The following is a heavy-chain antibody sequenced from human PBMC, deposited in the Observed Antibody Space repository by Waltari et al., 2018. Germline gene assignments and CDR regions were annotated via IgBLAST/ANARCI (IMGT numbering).Heavy chain of an antibody. Sequence: EVQLVESGGGLVQPGGSLRLSCAASGSPCNIYWMSWVRQAPGKGLEFVANINQDGSEKSYVDSVKGRFTISRDNAKNSMSLQMSSLRAEDAAVYYCARDPGFSEFDLWGQGTLVSISA. V-gene: IGHV3-7*01. CDR1: GSPCNIYW. J-gene: IGHJ3*01. CDR3: ARDPGFSEFDL. CDR2: INQDGSEK.